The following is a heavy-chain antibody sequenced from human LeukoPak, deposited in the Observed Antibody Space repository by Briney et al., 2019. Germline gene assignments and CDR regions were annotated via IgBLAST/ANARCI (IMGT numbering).Heavy chain of an antibody. CDR2: IYYSGST. CDR1: GGSISSSSYY. Sequence: NASETLSLTCTVSGGSISSSSYYWGWIRQPPGKGLEWIGSIYYSGSTYYNPSLKGRVTISVDTSKNQFSLKLSSVTAADTAVYYCARGTSEWYYFDYWGQGTLVTVSS. V-gene: IGHV4-39*07. CDR3: ARGTSEWYYFDY. D-gene: IGHD2-8*01. J-gene: IGHJ4*02.